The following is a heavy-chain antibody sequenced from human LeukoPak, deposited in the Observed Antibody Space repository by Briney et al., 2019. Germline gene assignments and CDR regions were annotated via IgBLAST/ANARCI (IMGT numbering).Heavy chain of an antibody. D-gene: IGHD3-10*01. CDR1: GFTLSNYW. J-gene: IGHJ4*02. CDR3: ARDITMVRGLRGDDY. CDR2: INSDGSYA. V-gene: IGHV3-74*01. Sequence: GGSLRLSCAASGFTLSNYWMHWVRQAPGEGLVWVSRINSDGSYASYADCVKGRFTISRDNAKSTLYLQMHSLRAEDTAVYYCARDITMVRGLRGDDYWGQGTLVTVSS.